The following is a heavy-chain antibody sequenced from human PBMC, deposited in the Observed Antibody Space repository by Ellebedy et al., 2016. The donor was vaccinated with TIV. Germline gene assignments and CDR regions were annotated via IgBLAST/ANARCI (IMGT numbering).Heavy chain of an antibody. Sequence: SVKVSXXASGGTFSSYAISWVRQAPGQGLEWMGGIIPIFGTANYAQKFQGRVTITADKSTSTAYMELSSLRSEDTAVYYCAREKVATIWGVSRRMDVWGQGTTVTVSS. CDR1: GGTFSSYA. V-gene: IGHV1-69*06. J-gene: IGHJ6*02. CDR3: AREKVATIWGVSRRMDV. CDR2: IIPIFGTA. D-gene: IGHD5-12*01.